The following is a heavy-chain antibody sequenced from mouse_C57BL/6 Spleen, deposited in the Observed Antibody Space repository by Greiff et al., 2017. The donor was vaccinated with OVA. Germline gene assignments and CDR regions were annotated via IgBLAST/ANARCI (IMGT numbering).Heavy chain of an antibody. CDR1: GYTFTSYW. V-gene: IGHV1-53*01. CDR3: ARREGSYYYGSTPFAY. J-gene: IGHJ3*01. Sequence: VKLQESGTELVKPGASVKLSCKASGYTFTSYWMHWVKQRPGQGLEWIGNINPSNGGTNYNEKFKSKATLTVDKSSSTAYMQLSSLTSEDSAVYYCARREGSYYYGSTPFAYWGQGTLVTVSA. D-gene: IGHD1-1*01. CDR2: INPSNGGT.